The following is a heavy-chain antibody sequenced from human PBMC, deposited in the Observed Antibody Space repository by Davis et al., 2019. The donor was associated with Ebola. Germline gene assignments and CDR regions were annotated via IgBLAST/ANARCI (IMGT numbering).Heavy chain of an antibody. V-gene: IGHV3-66*01. Sequence: GESLKISCAASGFTVSSNYMSWVRQAPGKGLEWVSVIYSGGSTYYADSVKGRFTISRDNSKNTLYLQMNSLRAEDTAVYYCARDSPFYGMDVWGQGTTVTVSS. CDR1: GFTVSSNY. CDR2: IYSGGST. J-gene: IGHJ6*02. CDR3: ARDSPFYGMDV.